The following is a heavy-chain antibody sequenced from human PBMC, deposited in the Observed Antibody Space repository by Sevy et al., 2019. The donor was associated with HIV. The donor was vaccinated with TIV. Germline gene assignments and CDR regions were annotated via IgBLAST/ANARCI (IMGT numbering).Heavy chain of an antibody. V-gene: IGHV4-4*07. D-gene: IGHD3-3*01. J-gene: IGHJ3*02. CDR1: GGSISSYY. Sequence: SETLSLTCTVSGGSISSYYWSWIRQPAGKGLEWIGRIYTSGSTNYNPSLKSRVTMSVDTSKNQFSLKLSSVTAADTAVYYCARGAIFGVVIISDAFDIWGQWTMVTVSS. CDR2: IYTSGST. CDR3: ARGAIFGVVIISDAFDI.